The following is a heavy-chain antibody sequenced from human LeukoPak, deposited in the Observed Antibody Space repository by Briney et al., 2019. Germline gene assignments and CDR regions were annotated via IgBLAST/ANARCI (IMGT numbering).Heavy chain of an antibody. J-gene: IGHJ6*02. CDR3: AKDLSYSSGWYADYYYYGMDV. CDR1: GFTFSSYG. CDR2: ISYDGSNK. D-gene: IGHD6-19*01. Sequence: GGSLRLSCAASGFTFSSYGMHWVRQAPGKGLEWVAVISYDGSNKIYEDSVKGRLTISRDNSKNTVYLQMNSLRAEDTAVYYCAKDLSYSSGWYADYYYYGMDVWGQGTTVTVSS. V-gene: IGHV3-30*18.